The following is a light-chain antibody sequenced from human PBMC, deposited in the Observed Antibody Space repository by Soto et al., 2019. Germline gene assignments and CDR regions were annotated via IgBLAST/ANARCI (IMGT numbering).Light chain of an antibody. CDR2: GAS. J-gene: IGKJ1*01. CDR1: QSVSNNY. CDR3: QQYGSSGT. V-gene: IGKV3-20*01. Sequence: EIVLTQSPGTLSLSPGERATLSCRASQSVSNNYLARYQQKPGQAPRILIYGASNRATGIPDRFSGSGSGTDFTLTNSRLEPEDFAVYYCQQYGSSGTFGQGTKVEIK.